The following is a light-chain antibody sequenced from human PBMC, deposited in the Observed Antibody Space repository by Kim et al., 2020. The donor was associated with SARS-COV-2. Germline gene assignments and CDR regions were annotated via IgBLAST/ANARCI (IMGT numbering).Light chain of an antibody. Sequence: ELTQPPSASGTPGQRVTISCSGSSSNIGINVVSWYQQLPGTAPKLLIYTNDQRPSGVPDRFSGSKSGTSASLAISGLRSGDEADYYCAAWDDSLSGPVFGGGTQLTVL. CDR3: AAWDDSLSGPV. CDR1: SSNIGINV. CDR2: TND. V-gene: IGLV1-47*01. J-gene: IGLJ3*02.